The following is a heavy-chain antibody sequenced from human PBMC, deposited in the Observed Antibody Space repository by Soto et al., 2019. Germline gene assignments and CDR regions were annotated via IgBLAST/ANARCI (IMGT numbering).Heavy chain of an antibody. CDR1: GFTFSSYA. CDR3: AKDTVAGRDLNLGFDY. J-gene: IGHJ4*02. D-gene: IGHD6-19*01. CDR2: ISGSGGST. V-gene: IGHV3-23*01. Sequence: VGSLRLSCAASGFTFSSYAMSWVRQAPGKGLEWVSAISGSGGSTYYADSVKGRFTISRDNSKNTLYLQMNSLRAEDTAVYYCAKDTVAGRDLNLGFDYWGQGTLVTVSS.